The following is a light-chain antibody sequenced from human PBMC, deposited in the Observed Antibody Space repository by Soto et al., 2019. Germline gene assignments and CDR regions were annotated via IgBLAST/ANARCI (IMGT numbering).Light chain of an antibody. V-gene: IGLV2-14*01. CDR2: DVS. CDR3: SSYTSSSTLL. J-gene: IGLJ2*01. CDR1: SSDVGGYNY. Sequence: QSVLTQPASVSGSPGQSITISCTGTSSDVGGYNYVSWYQQQPGKAPKLMIYDVSNRPSGVSNRFSGSKSSNTASLTISGLQAEDEADYYCSSYTSSSTLLFGGGTKVTVL.